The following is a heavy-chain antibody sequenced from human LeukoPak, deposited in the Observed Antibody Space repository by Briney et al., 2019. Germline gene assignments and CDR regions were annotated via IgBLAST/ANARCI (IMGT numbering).Heavy chain of an antibody. D-gene: IGHD1-26*01. V-gene: IGHV4-59*02. CDR2: TYNSGST. CDR1: GASVNTDY. Sequence: SETLSLTCTVSGASVNTDYWSWIRQPPGKGLEWIGNTYNSGSTNYNPSLKSRVTISVDTSKNQFSLRLTSVTAADTAMYYCARDRGEGRERPFDYWGRGTLVTVSS. J-gene: IGHJ4*02. CDR3: ARDRGEGRERPFDY.